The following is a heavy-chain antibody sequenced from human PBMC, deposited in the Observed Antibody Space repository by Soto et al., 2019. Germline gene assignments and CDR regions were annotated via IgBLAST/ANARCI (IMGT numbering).Heavy chain of an antibody. CDR2: IWYDGSYK. J-gene: IGHJ6*02. D-gene: IGHD2-2*01. Sequence: QVQLVESGGGVVQPGRSLRLSCAASGFTFSSYGMHWVRQAAGKGLEWVAVIWYDGSYKYYADSVKGRFTISRDNSKNTLYLQMNSLRAEDTAMYYCARDFSISTSSMRPACYYYYGMHVWGQGTTVTVSS. V-gene: IGHV3-33*01. CDR1: GFTFSSYG. CDR3: ARDFSISTSSMRPACYYYYGMHV.